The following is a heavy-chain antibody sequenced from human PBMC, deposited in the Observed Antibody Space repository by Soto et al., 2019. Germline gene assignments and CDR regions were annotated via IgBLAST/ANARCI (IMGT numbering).Heavy chain of an antibody. CDR3: ARRKERSGPHYFDY. Sequence: QVQLVQSGAEVKEPGASVKVSCKASGYTFTTYDIYWMRQATGQGLEWMGWMNPYTGNTGYAQKFQGRVTVTRNTSISTVYMEMSCLRLDDTAVYYCARRKERSGPHYFDYWGQGSQVTVSS. CDR2: MNPYTGNT. D-gene: IGHD6-25*01. J-gene: IGHJ4*02. V-gene: IGHV1-8*01. CDR1: GYTFTTYD.